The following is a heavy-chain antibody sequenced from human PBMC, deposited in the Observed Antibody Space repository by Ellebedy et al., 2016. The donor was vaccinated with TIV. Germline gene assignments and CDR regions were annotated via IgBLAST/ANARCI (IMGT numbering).Heavy chain of an antibody. CDR2: IGTAGDP. CDR3: ARVIIRGSTEGPPDYYYYGMDV. Sequence: PGGSLRLSCAASGFTFSSYDMHWVRQATGKGLEWVSAIGTAGDPYYPGSVKGRFTISRENAKNSLYLQMNSLRAGDTAVYYCARVIIRGSTEGPPDYYYYGMDVWGQGTTVTVSS. CDR1: GFTFSSYD. V-gene: IGHV3-13*05. J-gene: IGHJ6*02. D-gene: IGHD3-3*01.